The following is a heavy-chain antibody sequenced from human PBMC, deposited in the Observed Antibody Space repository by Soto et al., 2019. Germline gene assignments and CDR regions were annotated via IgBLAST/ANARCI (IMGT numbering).Heavy chain of an antibody. CDR1: GGSISSGNYY. CDR2: ISYSGTT. V-gene: IGHV4-30-4*01. CDR3: ATMGTPVTGLYYFDY. J-gene: IGHJ4*02. D-gene: IGHD4-17*01. Sequence: SETLSLTCTVSGGSISSGNYYWSWIRQPPGKGLEWIGFISYSGTTHYSASLRSRVYISVDTSKKQFSLDLSSVTAADTAVYYCATMGTPVTGLYYFDYWGQGTLVTVS.